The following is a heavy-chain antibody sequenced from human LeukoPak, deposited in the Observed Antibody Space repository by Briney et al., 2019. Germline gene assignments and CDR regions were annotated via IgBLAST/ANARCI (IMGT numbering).Heavy chain of an antibody. J-gene: IGHJ6*03. D-gene: IGHD2-15*01. CDR2: IKSKTDGGTT. V-gene: IGHV3-15*01. CDR1: GFTFNNAW. Sequence: GGSLRLSCAASGFTFNNAWMSWVRQAPGKGLEWVGRIKSKTDGGTTDYAAPVKGRFTISRDDSENTLYLQMNSLKTEDTAVYYCTTRDHCSGGSCYTQVPYYYYYYMDVWGKGTTVTVSS. CDR3: TTRDHCSGGSCYTQVPYYYYYYMDV.